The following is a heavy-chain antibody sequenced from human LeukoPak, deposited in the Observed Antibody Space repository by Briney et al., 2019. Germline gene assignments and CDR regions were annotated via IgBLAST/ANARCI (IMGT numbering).Heavy chain of an antibody. CDR3: ARVILPATRDVINRFDP. V-gene: IGHV1-18*01. CDR2: ISAYNGNT. CDR1: GYTFNSYG. J-gene: IGHJ5*02. D-gene: IGHD2-2*01. Sequence: ASVTVSCKASGYTFNSYGITWVRQAPGQGLEWMGWISAYNGNTDYAQKLQVRVTMTTDTSTSTAYMELRSLRSDDTAVFYCARVILPATRDVINRFDPWGQGTLVTVSS.